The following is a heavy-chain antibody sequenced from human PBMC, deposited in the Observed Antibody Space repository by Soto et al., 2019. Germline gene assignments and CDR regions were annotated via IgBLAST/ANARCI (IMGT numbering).Heavy chain of an antibody. CDR1: AFSLSTGGVG. D-gene: IGHD2-21*02. J-gene: IGHJ6*02. CDR3: IQSRCGGDCLQSYASYYYYGMDV. Sequence: QITLKESGPTLVKPTQTLTLTCTFSAFSLSTGGVGVGWIRQPPGKALEWLALIYWDDDKRYSPSLSSRLTITKDTTKNQVVLTMTNMDPVDTATYYCIQSRCGGDCLQSYASYYYYGMDVWGQRTTVTVSS. CDR2: IYWDDDK. V-gene: IGHV2-5*02.